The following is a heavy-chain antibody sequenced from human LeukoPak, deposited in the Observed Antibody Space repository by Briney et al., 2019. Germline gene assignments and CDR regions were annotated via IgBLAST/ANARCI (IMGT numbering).Heavy chain of an antibody. J-gene: IGHJ4*02. V-gene: IGHV3-33*01. CDR2: IWYDGSHE. Sequence: PGRSLRLSCAASGFTFSSFGLHWVRQAPGKGLEWVAVIWYDGSHEYYADSVKGRFTISRDNSKNTLYLQMNSLRVEDTAVYYCARDGLGQWPGHYRGQGTMVTVSS. CDR1: GFTFSSFG. CDR3: ARDGLGQWPGHY. D-gene: IGHD6-19*01.